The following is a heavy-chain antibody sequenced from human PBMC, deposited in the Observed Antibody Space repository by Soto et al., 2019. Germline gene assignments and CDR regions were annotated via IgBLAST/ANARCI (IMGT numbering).Heavy chain of an antibody. J-gene: IGHJ6*02. CDR2: ISNNSSVK. D-gene: IGHD3-3*01. CDR3: AKDWXVLRFLEWLPPPGGMDV. Sequence: PGGSLRLSCAVSGFTFSNYSINWVRQAPGKGLEWLSYISNNSSVKYYADSVKGRFTISRDNAKNSLYLQMNSLRDDDTAVYYCAKDWXVLRFLEWLPPPGGMDVWGQGTTVTVSS. V-gene: IGHV3-48*02. CDR1: GFTFSNYS.